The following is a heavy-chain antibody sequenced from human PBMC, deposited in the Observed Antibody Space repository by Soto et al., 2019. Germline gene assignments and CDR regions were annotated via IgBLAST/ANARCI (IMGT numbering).Heavy chain of an antibody. CDR1: GFTFSSYS. CDR3: ARQLGYCSSTSCPTMYYYYYMDV. CDR2: ISSSSSTI. V-gene: IGHV3-48*01. Sequence: GGSLRLSCAASGFTFSSYSMNWVRQAPGKGLEWVSYISSSSSTIYYADSVKGRFTISRDKAKNSLYLQMNSLRAEDTAVYYCARQLGYCSSTSCPTMYYYYYMDVWGKGTTVTVSS. D-gene: IGHD2-2*01. J-gene: IGHJ6*03.